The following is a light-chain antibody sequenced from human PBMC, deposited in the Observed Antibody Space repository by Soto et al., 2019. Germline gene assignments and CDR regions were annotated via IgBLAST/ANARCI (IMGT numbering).Light chain of an antibody. J-gene: IGLJ3*02. CDR2: RDN. V-gene: IGLV1-44*01. CDR1: RSNIGSNP. Sequence: QSVLTQPPSASGTPGQTVTISCSGSRSNIGSNPVQWYLQLPGTAPKLLIYRDNERPSRVPDRFSGSKSGTSASLAISGLQSEDEADYHCATWDDGLYGPVFGGGTKVTVL. CDR3: ATWDDGLYGPV.